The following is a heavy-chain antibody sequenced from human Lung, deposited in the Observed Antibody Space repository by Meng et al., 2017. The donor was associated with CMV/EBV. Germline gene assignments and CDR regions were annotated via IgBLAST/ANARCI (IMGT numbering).Heavy chain of an antibody. CDR3: ARAVWCGEFCDF. J-gene: IGHJ4*02. D-gene: IGHD3-10*01. V-gene: IGHV3-7*04. Sequence: GGSLRLXXAASEFTFSGFWMTWVRHAPGKGLEWVANINQDGSEIYYLVSVKGRITMYRDNAKNSLFLQMNSLRAAATAVYYCARAVWCGEFCDFWGQGTRVTVSS. CDR2: INQDGSEI. CDR1: EFTFSGFW.